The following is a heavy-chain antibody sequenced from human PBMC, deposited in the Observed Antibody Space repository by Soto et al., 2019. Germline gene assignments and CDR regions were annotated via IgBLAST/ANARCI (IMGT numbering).Heavy chain of an antibody. Sequence: ASVKVSCKASGYTFTSYGISLVRQAPGQGLEWMGWISAYNGNTNYAQKLQGRVTMTTDTSTSTAYMELRSLRSDDTAVYYCARDRPIQWQMDPNDAFDIWGQGTMVTVSS. J-gene: IGHJ3*02. CDR2: ISAYNGNT. D-gene: IGHD6-19*01. V-gene: IGHV1-18*01. CDR1: GYTFTSYG. CDR3: ARDRPIQWQMDPNDAFDI.